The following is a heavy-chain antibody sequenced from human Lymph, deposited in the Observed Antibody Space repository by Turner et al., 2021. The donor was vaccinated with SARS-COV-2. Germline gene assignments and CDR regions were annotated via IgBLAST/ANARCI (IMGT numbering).Heavy chain of an antibody. V-gene: IGHV4-59*08. CDR2: ISNSGST. CDR1: GGSISSYY. CDR3: ARHGNELGIQL. D-gene: IGHD5-18*01. Sequence: QVHLQESGTGLVKPSATLSLTCTVSGGSISSYYWSWIRQPPGKGLEWIGYISNSGSTNYHPSLKSRVTISLDTSKNQCSLKLSSVTAADAAVYYCARHGNELGIQLWGQGTLVTVSS. J-gene: IGHJ4*02.